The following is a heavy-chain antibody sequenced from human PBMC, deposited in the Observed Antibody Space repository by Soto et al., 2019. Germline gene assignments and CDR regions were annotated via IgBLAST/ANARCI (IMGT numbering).Heavy chain of an antibody. V-gene: IGHV3-15*07. Sequence: EVQLVESGGGLVKPGGSLRLSCAAYRFTFSNAWMNWVRQAPGKGLEWVGRIKSKTDGGTTDYAAPVKGRFTISRDDSKNTLYLQMNSLKTEDTAVYYCTTDGPGLIDGGGADIDYWGQGTLVTVSS. CDR3: TTDGPGLIDGGGADIDY. J-gene: IGHJ4*02. CDR2: IKSKTDGGTT. CDR1: RFTFSNAW. D-gene: IGHD2-15*01.